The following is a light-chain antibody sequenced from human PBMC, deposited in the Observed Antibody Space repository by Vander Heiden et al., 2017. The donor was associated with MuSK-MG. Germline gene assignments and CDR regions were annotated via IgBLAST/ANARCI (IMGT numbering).Light chain of an antibody. Sequence: DIVSTQSPATLSFSPGDRATLSCRTSQSVSSFVAWYQQRPGQAPRLLIFDASNRATGIPARFSGSGSGTDFTLTISSLEPEDFAVYYCQQRSNWPPALTFGGGAKVEIK. V-gene: IGKV3-11*01. CDR3: QQRSNWPPALT. CDR2: DAS. CDR1: QSVSSF. J-gene: IGKJ4*01.